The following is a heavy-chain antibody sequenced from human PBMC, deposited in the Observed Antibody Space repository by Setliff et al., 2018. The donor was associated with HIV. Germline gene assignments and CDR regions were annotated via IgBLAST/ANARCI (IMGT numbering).Heavy chain of an antibody. V-gene: IGHV4-34*01. Sequence: KTSETLSLTCTVSGDSISGYYWSWIRQPPGKGLEWIGEISHSGRTNYNPSLKSRVTIPVDTSKNQFSLKLSSVTAADTAVYYCARGPLDSSGYRSDAFDIWGQGTMVTVSS. CDR3: ARGPLDSSGYRSDAFDI. J-gene: IGHJ3*02. D-gene: IGHD3-22*01. CDR1: GDSISGYY. CDR2: ISHSGRT.